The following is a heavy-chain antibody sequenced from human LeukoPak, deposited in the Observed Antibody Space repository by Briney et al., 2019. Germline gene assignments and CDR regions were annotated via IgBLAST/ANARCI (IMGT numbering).Heavy chain of an antibody. CDR2: GDYSGGT. CDR3: ARRGSWGEPRPFDY. J-gene: IGHJ4*02. V-gene: IGHV4-39*07. CDR1: GDSFTSVTDY. Sequence: SETLSLTCTVSGDSFTSVTDYWAWIRQPPGKGLEWIASGDYSGGTYYNPSLESRVAISADMSKNQISLKLTSVTGADTAVYYCARRGSWGEPRPFDYWGQGSLVTVSS. D-gene: IGHD3-16*01.